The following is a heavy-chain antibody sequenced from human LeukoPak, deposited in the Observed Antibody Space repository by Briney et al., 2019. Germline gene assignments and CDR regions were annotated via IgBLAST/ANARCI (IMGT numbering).Heavy chain of an antibody. CDR2: IYHSGST. CDR1: GGSISRGNW. CDR3: AREDYDDSGAWYFDL. V-gene: IGHV4-4*02. J-gene: IGHJ2*01. Sequence: PSGTLSLTCAVSGGSISRGNWWSWVRQSPGKGLEWIGEIYHSGSTNYNPSLKSRVTISVDKSKNQFSLKLTSVTAADTAVYYCAREDYDDSGAWYFDLWGRGTLVIVSS. D-gene: IGHD3-3*01.